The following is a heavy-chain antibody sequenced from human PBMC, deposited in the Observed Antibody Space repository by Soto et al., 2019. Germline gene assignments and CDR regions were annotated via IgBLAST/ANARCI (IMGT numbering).Heavy chain of an antibody. D-gene: IGHD3-3*01. CDR2: IKSKTDGGTT. J-gene: IGHJ6*02. Sequence: SCAASGFTFSNAWMNWVRQAPGKGLEWVGRIKSKTDGGTTDYAAPVRGRFTISRDDSKNTLYLQMNSLKTEDTAVYYCTSTIFGVVIPGGYYYGMDVWGQGTTVTVSS. V-gene: IGHV3-15*07. CDR1: GFTFSNAW. CDR3: TSTIFGVVIPGGYYYGMDV.